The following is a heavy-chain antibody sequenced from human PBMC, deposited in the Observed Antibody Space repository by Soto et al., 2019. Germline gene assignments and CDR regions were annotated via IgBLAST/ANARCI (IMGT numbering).Heavy chain of an antibody. J-gene: IGHJ4*02. CDR3: AKVSIVVALPDY. CDR1: GFTFSSYA. V-gene: IGHV3-23*01. CDR2: ISGSGDST. D-gene: IGHD2-2*01. Sequence: EVQLLESGGGLVQPGGSLRLSCAASGFTFSSYAMSWVCQAPGKGLEWVSAISGSGDSTSYADSVKGRFTISRDNSKNTLYLQMNSLRAEDTAVYYWAKVSIVVALPDYWGQGPLVTVSS.